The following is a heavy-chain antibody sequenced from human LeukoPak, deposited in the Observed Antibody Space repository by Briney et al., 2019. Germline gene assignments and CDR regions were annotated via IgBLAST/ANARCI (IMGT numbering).Heavy chain of an antibody. CDR1: GFTFSSYS. D-gene: IGHD2-15*01. Sequence: GGSLRLSCAASGFTFSSYSMNWVRQAPGKGLEWVSSISSSSSYIYYADSVKGRFTISRDNSKNTLYLQMGSLRAEDMAVYYCARGDADCSGGSCYSSYYYYMDVWGKGTTVTVSS. V-gene: IGHV3-21*01. J-gene: IGHJ6*03. CDR3: ARGDADCSGGSCYSSYYYYMDV. CDR2: ISSSSSYI.